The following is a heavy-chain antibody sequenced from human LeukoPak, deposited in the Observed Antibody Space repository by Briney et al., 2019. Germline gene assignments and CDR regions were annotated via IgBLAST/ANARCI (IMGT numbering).Heavy chain of an antibody. D-gene: IGHD1-1*01. CDR3: ARGSSYNWNDGAFDI. V-gene: IGHV3-74*01. Sequence: PGGSLRLSCAASGFTFSSYWMHWVRQAPGKGLVWVSRINSDGSSTSYADSVKGRFTISRDNAKNTLYLQMNSLRAEDTAVYYCARGSSYNWNDGAFDIWGHGTMVTVSS. CDR2: INSDGSST. CDR1: GFTFSSYW. J-gene: IGHJ3*02.